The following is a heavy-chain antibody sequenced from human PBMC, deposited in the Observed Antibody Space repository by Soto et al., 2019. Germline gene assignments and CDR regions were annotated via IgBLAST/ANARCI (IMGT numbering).Heavy chain of an antibody. D-gene: IGHD6-19*01. J-gene: IGHJ6*02. CDR2: IYYSGST. CDR1: GGSISSYY. Sequence: SETLSLTCTVSGGSISSYYWSWIRQPPGKGLEWIGYIYYSGSTNYNPSLKSRVTISVDTSKNQFSLKLSSVTAADTAVYYCARSGYSSGWYVSDYYYYGMDVWGQGTTVT. V-gene: IGHV4-59*01. CDR3: ARSGYSSGWYVSDYYYYGMDV.